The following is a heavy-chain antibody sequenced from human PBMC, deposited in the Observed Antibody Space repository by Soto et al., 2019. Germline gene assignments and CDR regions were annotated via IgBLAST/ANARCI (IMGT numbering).Heavy chain of an antibody. V-gene: IGHV3-30-3*01. CDR3: ARDGYCSSTSCARLRYYYGMDV. J-gene: IGHJ6*02. CDR1: GFTFSSYA. D-gene: IGHD2-2*03. CDR2: ISYDGSNK. Sequence: GGSLRLSCAASGFTFSSYAMHWVRQAPGKGLEWVAVISYDGSNKYYADSVKGRFTISRDNSKNTLYLQMNSLRAEDTAVYYCARDGYCSSTSCARLRYYYGMDVWGQGTTVTVSS.